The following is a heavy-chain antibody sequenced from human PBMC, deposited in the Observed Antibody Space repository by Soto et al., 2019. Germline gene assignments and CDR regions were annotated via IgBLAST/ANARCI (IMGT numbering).Heavy chain of an antibody. D-gene: IGHD6-19*01. Sequence: QVQLVESGGGVVQPGRSLRLSCAASGFTFSSYAMHWVRQAPGKGLEWVAVISYDGSNKYYADSVKGRFTISRDNSKNTLYLQMNSLRAEDKAVYYCARGNSSGWTYYFDYWGQGTLVTVSS. V-gene: IGHV3-30-3*01. J-gene: IGHJ4*02. CDR3: ARGNSSGWTYYFDY. CDR1: GFTFSSYA. CDR2: ISYDGSNK.